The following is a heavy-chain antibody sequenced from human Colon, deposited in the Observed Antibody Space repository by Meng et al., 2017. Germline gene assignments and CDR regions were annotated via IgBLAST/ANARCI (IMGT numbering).Heavy chain of an antibody. Sequence: SVPGWVQLRRTLCLSGACSRCSFASGVSSWTWIRQHHGKVLEWNGYIFKSGSASYHTSIKTRVTISTDTSKTQSTRKLNSVTAADTAVYYCARRSPADIAGGLDSWGQGTLVAVSS. V-gene: IGHV4-31*02. D-gene: IGHD2-2*01. J-gene: IGHJ4*02. CDR1: RCSFASGVSS. CDR3: ARRSPADIAGGLDS. CDR2: IFKSGSA.